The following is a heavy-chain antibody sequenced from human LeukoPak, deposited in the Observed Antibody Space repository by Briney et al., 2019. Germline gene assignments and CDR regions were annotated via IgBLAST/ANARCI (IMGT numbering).Heavy chain of an antibody. J-gene: IGHJ4*02. D-gene: IGHD2-2*01. CDR1: GYTFTSYG. V-gene: IGHV1-18*01. CDR2: ISAYNGNT. CDR3: ARDEGGCSSSSCSSIDY. Sequence: GASVKVSCKASGYTFTSYGISWVRQAPGQGLEWMGWISAYNGNTNYAQKLQGRVTMTTDTSTSTAYMELRSLRSDDTAVYYCARDEGGCSSSSCSSIDYWGQGTLVTVSS.